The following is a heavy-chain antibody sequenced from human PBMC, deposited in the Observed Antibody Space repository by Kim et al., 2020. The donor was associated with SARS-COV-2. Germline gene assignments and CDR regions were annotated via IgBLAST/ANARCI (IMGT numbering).Heavy chain of an antibody. CDR3: AKDLGGSSGWYFTETGDYYYGMDV. CDR1: GFTFSNYA. D-gene: IGHD6-19*01. V-gene: IGHV3-23*01. J-gene: IGHJ6*02. CDR2: VSGSGGST. Sequence: GGSLRLSCAASGFTFSNYAMSWVRQAPGKGLEWVSTVSGSGGSTYYADSVKGRFTISRDNSKNTLYLQMNSLRAEDTAVYYCAKDLGGSSGWYFTETGDYYYGMDVWGQGTTVTVSS.